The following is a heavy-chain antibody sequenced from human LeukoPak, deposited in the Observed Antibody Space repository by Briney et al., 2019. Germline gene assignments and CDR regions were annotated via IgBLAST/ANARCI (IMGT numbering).Heavy chain of an antibody. D-gene: IGHD3-22*01. CDR3: AKDLVYYDTTGSARGLFDP. Sequence: PGGSLRLSCAASGFMFRNYAMSLVRQAPGKGLEWVSAISGSGGSTYYADSVKGRFTISRDNSKNTVYLQMNSLRAEDTAVYYCAKDLVYYDTTGSARGLFDPWGQGTLVTVSS. J-gene: IGHJ5*02. CDR2: ISGSGGST. CDR1: GFMFRNYA. V-gene: IGHV3-23*01.